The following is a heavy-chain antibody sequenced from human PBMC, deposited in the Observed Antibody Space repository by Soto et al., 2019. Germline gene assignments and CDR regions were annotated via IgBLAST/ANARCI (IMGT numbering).Heavy chain of an antibody. Sequence: SETLSLTCAVSGGSISSYYGSWIRQPPGKGLEWIAYIYYSGSTYYNPSLKSRVTISVDTSKNQFSLKLSSVTAADTAVYYCARLVAVYDPAYLFSLDPWRQGTLVTVSS. CDR3: ARLVAVYDPAYLFSLDP. D-gene: IGHD2-2*01. CDR2: IYYSGST. CDR1: GGSISSYY. V-gene: IGHV4-59*08. J-gene: IGHJ5*02.